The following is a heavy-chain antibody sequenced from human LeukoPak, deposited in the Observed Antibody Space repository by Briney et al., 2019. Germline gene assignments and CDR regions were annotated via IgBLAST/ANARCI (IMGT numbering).Heavy chain of an antibody. CDR3: ARGLAHKFDY. CDR2: ISYSGNT. Sequence: SETLSLTCTVSGGSISSYYWSWIRQPPGKGLEWIGYISYSGNTNYNPSLKSRVTISVDTSKNQFSLKLTSVTAADTAVYYCARGLAHKFDYWGQGTLVTVSS. D-gene: IGHD6-19*01. CDR1: GGSISSYY. J-gene: IGHJ4*02. V-gene: IGHV4-59*08.